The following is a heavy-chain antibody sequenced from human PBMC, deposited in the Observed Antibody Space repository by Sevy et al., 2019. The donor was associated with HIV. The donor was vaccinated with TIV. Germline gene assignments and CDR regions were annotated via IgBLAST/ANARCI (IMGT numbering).Heavy chain of an antibody. Sequence: GGSLRLSCGASGFTFNMYGIHWVRQAPGKGLEWVAVLSYDGSNKYNADSVKGRFTISRDNSKNTLYLQMNSLRAEDMALHYCARGNYYDSSGYYSKAFDIWGQGTMVTVSS. J-gene: IGHJ3*02. CDR1: GFTFNMYG. CDR2: LSYDGSNK. D-gene: IGHD3-22*01. CDR3: ARGNYYDSSGYYSKAFDI. V-gene: IGHV3-30-3*01.